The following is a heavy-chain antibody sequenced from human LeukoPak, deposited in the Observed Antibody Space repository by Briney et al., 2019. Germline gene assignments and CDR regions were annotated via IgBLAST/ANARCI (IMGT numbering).Heavy chain of an antibody. CDR2: ISSSSSYI. D-gene: IGHD6-19*01. V-gene: IGHV3-21*01. Sequence: GGSLRLSCAASGFTFSTHSMNWVRQAPGKGLEWVSSISSSSSYIYYADSVKGRFTISRDNAKNSLYLQMNSLRAEDTAVYYCARSNIAVAGDYWGQGTLVTVSS. CDR3: ARSNIAVAGDY. CDR1: GFTFSTHS. J-gene: IGHJ4*02.